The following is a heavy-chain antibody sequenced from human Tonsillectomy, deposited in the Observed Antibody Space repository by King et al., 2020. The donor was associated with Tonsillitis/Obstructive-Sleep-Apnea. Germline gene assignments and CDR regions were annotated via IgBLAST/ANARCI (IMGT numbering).Heavy chain of an antibody. CDR3: ARDSYYSGYDPHAFDI. CDR2: IYYSGST. D-gene: IGHD5-12*01. J-gene: IGHJ3*02. V-gene: IGHV4-31*03. Sequence: VQLQESGPGLVKPSQTLSLTCTVSGGSISSGGYYWSWIRQHPGKGLEWIGYIYYSGSTYYNPSLKSRVTISVDTSKNQFSLKLSSVTAADTAVYYCARDSYYSGYDPHAFDIWGQGTMVTVSS. CDR1: GGSISSGGYY.